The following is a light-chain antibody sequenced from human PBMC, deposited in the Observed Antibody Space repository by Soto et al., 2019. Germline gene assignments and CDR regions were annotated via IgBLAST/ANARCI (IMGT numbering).Light chain of an antibody. J-gene: IGKJ1*01. CDR1: QSISSW. Sequence: DVQMTQSPSTLYASVRDRVTVTCRASQSISSWLAWYQQKPGNAPKLLIYDASTLESGVPSRFSGSGSGTEFTLTITSLQPDDFATYYCQQYNVYPPCTFGQGTKVDIK. CDR3: QQYNVYPPCT. CDR2: DAS. V-gene: IGKV1-5*01.